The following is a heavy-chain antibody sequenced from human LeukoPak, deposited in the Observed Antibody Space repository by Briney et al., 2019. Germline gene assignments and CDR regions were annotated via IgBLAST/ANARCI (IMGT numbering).Heavy chain of an antibody. D-gene: IGHD3-22*01. CDR1: GGSISSGDYY. V-gene: IGHV4-30-4*08. CDR3: AREPYDSSGYVNWFDP. CDR2: IYYSGST. Sequence: SQTLSLTCTVSGGSISSGDYYWSWIRQPPGKGLVWIGYIYYSGSTYYNPSLKSRVTISVDTSKNQFSLKLSSVTAADTAVYYCAREPYDSSGYVNWFDPWGQGTLVIVSS. J-gene: IGHJ5*02.